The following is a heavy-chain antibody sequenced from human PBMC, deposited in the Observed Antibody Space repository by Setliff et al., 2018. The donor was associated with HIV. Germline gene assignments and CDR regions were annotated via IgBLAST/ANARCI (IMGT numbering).Heavy chain of an antibody. V-gene: IGHV1-2*02. CDR3: ATSTSRFFWNGFYQGGFGSRNSHSFEN. J-gene: IGHJ4*02. Sequence: ASVKVSCKTSGYTFTASYLHWVRQAPGQGLQWMGWMHPNSGATKYAQKFRDRVTLTGDTSISTASMELSSLKSDDTAMYYCATSTSRFFWNGFYQGGFGSRNSHSFENWGQGTLV. CDR1: GYTFTASY. D-gene: IGHD3-3*01. CDR2: MHPNSGAT.